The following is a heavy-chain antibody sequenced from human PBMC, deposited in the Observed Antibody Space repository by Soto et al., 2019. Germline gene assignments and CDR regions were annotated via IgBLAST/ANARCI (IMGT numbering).Heavy chain of an antibody. V-gene: IGHV4-31*03. CDR1: GGSISSGSYF. CDR3: ARVDTSMVNDFDY. CDR2: THYSGST. D-gene: IGHD5-18*01. Sequence: QVQLQESGPGLVRPSQTLSVTCTVSGGSISSGSYFWTWIRQHPGKGLEWMGYTHYSGSTFYNPALKSRLTISAHTSKNQVPLTLKSVTAADTAVYYCARVDTSMVNDFDYWGQGILVAVSS. J-gene: IGHJ4*02.